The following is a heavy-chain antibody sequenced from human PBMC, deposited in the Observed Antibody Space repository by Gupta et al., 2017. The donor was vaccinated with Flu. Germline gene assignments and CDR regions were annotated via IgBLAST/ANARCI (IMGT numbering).Heavy chain of an antibody. CDR3: AREGLGSSSWCFDY. Sequence: QVQLVESGGGVVQPGRSLRLSCAASGFTFSSYGMHWVRQAPGKGLEWVAVIWYDGSNKYYADSVKGRFTISRDNSKNTLYLQMNSLRAEDTAVYYCAREGLGSSSWCFDYWGQGTLVTVSS. CDR2: IWYDGSNK. CDR1: GFTFSSYG. D-gene: IGHD6-13*01. J-gene: IGHJ4*02. V-gene: IGHV3-33*01.